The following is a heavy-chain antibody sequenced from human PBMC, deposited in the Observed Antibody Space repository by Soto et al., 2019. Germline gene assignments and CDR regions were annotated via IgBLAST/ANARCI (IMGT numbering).Heavy chain of an antibody. J-gene: IGHJ6*02. Sequence: QVQLVQSGAEVKKPGSSVKVSCKASGGTFSSYAISWVRQAPGQGLEWMGGIIPIFGTANYAQKFQGRVTITADESTSTAYMELSSLRSEDTAVYYCARWGHSRSWYGGDYYYGMDVWGQGTTVTVSS. CDR1: GGTFSSYA. D-gene: IGHD6-13*01. CDR2: IIPIFGTA. CDR3: ARWGHSRSWYGGDYYYGMDV. V-gene: IGHV1-69*01.